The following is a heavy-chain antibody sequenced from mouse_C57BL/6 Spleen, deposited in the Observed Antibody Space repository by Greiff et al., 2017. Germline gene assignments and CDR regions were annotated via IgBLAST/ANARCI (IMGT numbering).Heavy chain of an antibody. CDR3: ARSGYDGNYGYYAMDY. V-gene: IGHV1-80*01. J-gene: IGHJ4*01. CDR2: IYPGDGDT. D-gene: IGHD2-3*01. Sequence: QVQLKQSGAELVKPGASVKISCKASGYAFSSYWMNWVKQRPGKGLEWIGQIYPGDGDTNYNGKFKGKATLTADKSSSTAYMQLSSLTSEDSAVYFWARSGYDGNYGYYAMDYWGQGTSVTVSS. CDR1: GYAFSSYW.